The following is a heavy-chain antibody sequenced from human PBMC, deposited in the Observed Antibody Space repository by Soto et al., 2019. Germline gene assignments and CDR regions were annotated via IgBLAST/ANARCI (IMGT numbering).Heavy chain of an antibody. Sequence: QITLKESGPTLVKPTQTLTLTCTFSGFSLSTSGVGVGWIRQPPGKALEWLALIYWDDDKRYSPSLKNRLTITKDPSKNQVFLTMTNMDPVDTGTYYCPHMQQWLVHGYWGQGTLVSVSS. J-gene: IGHJ4*02. CDR1: GFSLSTSGVG. CDR2: IYWDDDK. CDR3: PHMQQWLVHGY. D-gene: IGHD6-19*01. V-gene: IGHV2-5*02.